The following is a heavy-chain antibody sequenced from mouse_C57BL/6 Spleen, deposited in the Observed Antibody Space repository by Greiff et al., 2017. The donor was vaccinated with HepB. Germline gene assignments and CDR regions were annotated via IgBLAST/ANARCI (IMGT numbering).Heavy chain of an antibody. CDR1: GYSFTGYY. Sequence: EVQLQQSGPELVKPGASVKISCKASGYSFTGYYMHWVKQSHGNILDWIGYIYPYNGVSSYNQKFKGKATLTVDKSSSTAYMELRSLTSEDSAVYYCAGPYGSSFYYYAMGYWGQGTSVTVSS. V-gene: IGHV1-31*01. CDR2: IYPYNGVS. CDR3: AGPYGSSFYYYAMGY. J-gene: IGHJ4*01. D-gene: IGHD1-1*01.